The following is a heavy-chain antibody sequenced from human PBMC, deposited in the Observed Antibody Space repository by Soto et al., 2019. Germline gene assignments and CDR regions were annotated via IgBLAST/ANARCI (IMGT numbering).Heavy chain of an antibody. J-gene: IGHJ6*02. D-gene: IGHD3-3*01. CDR1: SASISSADYY. V-gene: IGHV4-31*03. CDR2: IYYSGST. CDR3: AREGKTIFGVVIIWSYGMDV. Sequence: PSETLSLTCTVSSASISSADYYWSWIRQHPGKGLEWIAYIYYSGSTSYNPSLKSRVIISMDTSRDQFSLTLTSVTAADTAVYYCAREGKTIFGVVIIWSYGMDVWGQGTTVTVSS.